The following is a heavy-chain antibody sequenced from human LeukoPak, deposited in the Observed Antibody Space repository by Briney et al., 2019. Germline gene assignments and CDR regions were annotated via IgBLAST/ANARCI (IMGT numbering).Heavy chain of an antibody. CDR1: GFTFSSYW. J-gene: IGHJ4*02. D-gene: IGHD1-26*01. V-gene: IGHV3-7*01. Sequence: GGSLRLSCAASGFTFSSYWMNWARQAPGKGLEWVASINHNGSVNYYVDSVKGRFTISRDNSKNTLYLQMNSLRAEDTAVYYCATPATRTKFDYWGQGTLVTVSS. CDR2: INHNGSVN. CDR3: ATPATRTKFDY.